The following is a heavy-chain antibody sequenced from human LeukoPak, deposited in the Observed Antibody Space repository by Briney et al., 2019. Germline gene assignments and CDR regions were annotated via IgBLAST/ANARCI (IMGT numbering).Heavy chain of an antibody. J-gene: IGHJ6*02. CDR2: IYYSGST. Sequence: SETLSLTCTVSGGSISSYYWSWIRQPPGKGLEWIGYIYYSGSTNYNPSLKSRVTISVDTSKNQFSLKLSSVTAADTAVYYRARLEVSPGYYYYYGMDVWGQGTTVTVSS. CDR1: GGSISSYY. V-gene: IGHV4-59*08. CDR3: ARLEVSPGYYYYYGMDV. D-gene: IGHD7-27*01.